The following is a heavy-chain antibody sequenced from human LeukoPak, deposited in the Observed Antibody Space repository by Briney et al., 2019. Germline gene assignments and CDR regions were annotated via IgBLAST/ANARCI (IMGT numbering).Heavy chain of an antibody. D-gene: IGHD2-2*02. V-gene: IGHV4-34*01. CDR2: INHSGST. CDR1: GDSISTYY. Sequence: SDTLSLTCTVSGDSISTYYWSWIRQPPGKGLEWIGEINHSGSTNYNPSLKSQVTISVDTSKNQFSLKLSSVTAADTAVYYCARAEPERHRYTFYYYYGMDVWGQGTTVTVSS. J-gene: IGHJ6*02. CDR3: ARAEPERHRYTFYYYYGMDV.